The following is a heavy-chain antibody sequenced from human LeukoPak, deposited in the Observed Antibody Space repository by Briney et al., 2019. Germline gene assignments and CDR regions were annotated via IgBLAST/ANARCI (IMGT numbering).Heavy chain of an antibody. CDR2: IDNDGTDT. V-gene: IGHV3-74*01. J-gene: IGHJ3*02. Sequence: GESLRLSCGASGFTFNSYWFHWVRQAPGKGLVWVSRIDNDGTDTIYADSVKGRFAISRDNAKNTLYLQMDSLRAEDTAVYYCGRGGFSHGFDIWGQGTMVTVSS. D-gene: IGHD5-12*01. CDR1: GFTFNSYW. CDR3: GRGGFSHGFDI.